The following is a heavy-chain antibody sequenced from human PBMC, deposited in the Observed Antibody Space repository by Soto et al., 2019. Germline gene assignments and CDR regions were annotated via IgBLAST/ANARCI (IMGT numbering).Heavy chain of an antibody. CDR1: GFTFSSYS. J-gene: IGHJ4*02. V-gene: IGHV3-48*01. CDR3: ARDKAVYCSSTSCYPY. Sequence: GGSLRLSCAASGFTFSSYSMNWVRQAPGKGLEWVSYISSSSSTIYYADSVKGRFTISRDNAKNSLYLQMNSLRAEDTAVYYCARDKAVYCSSTSCYPYWGQGTLVTVPQ. D-gene: IGHD2-2*01. CDR2: ISSSSSTI.